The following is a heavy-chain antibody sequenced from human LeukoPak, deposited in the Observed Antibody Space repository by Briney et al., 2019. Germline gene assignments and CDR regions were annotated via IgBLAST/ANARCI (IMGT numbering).Heavy chain of an antibody. CDR2: IYYTRSP. D-gene: IGHD6-19*01. CDR3: ASVRGYSSCWYASVFDP. V-gene: IGHV4-39*07. J-gene: IGHJ5*02. CDR1: GGSFSSSSYY. Sequence: WETLSLTCTVSGGSFSSSSYYWGWIRQPPGKALAWIGSIYYTRSPNYNPSLKSRVTISLHTSKNLLSLRLTSVTAADTAIYYSASVRGYSSCWYASVFDPWGQGALVTVSS.